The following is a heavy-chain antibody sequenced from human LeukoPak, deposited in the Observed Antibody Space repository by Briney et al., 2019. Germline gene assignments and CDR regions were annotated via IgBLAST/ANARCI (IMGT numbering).Heavy chain of an antibody. D-gene: IGHD6-13*01. CDR3: ATRGAAAGPRVDV. J-gene: IGHJ6*02. V-gene: IGHV3-23*01. CDR2: TRGSGGST. CDR1: GFSFSSYG. Sequence: AGSLRLSSAASGFSFSSYGMGCVRQPPGGVLEWVSATRGSGGSTYYADSVKGRFTISRANSKNTLYLQMNNLGAEDTAVYYCATRGAAAGPRVDVWGQGTTVTVSS.